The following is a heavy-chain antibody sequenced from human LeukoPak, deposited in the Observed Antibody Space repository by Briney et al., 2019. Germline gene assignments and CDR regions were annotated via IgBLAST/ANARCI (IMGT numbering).Heavy chain of an antibody. V-gene: IGHV3-30-3*01. J-gene: IGHJ4*02. CDR1: GFTFSSYA. D-gene: IGHD2-21*01. CDR3: AREALIPLFGY. Sequence: GGSLRLSCAASGFTFSSYAMHWVRQAPGKGLEWVAVISYDGSNKYYADSVKGRFTISRDNSENTLYLQMNSLRAEDTAVYYCAREALIPLFGYWGQGTLVTVSS. CDR2: ISYDGSNK.